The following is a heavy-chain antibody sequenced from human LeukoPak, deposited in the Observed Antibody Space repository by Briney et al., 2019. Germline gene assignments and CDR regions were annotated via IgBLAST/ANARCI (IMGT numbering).Heavy chain of an antibody. CDR1: GGSISSYY. D-gene: IGHD6-13*01. CDR3: GRGSWYVFDY. V-gene: IGHV4-4*07. J-gene: IGHJ4*02. CDR2: IYTSGST. Sequence: PSETLSLTCTVSGGSISSYYWSWIRQPPGKGLEWIGRIYTSGSTNYNPSPKSRVTTTVAATNNNSPLQLNTVTAADTTALYFGRGSWYVFDYWGQGTLVTVSS.